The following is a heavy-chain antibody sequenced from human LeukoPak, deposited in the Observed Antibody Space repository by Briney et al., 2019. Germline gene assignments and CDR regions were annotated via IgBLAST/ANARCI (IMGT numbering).Heavy chain of an antibody. CDR2: ISTSDGRT. CDR3: AKVSSGWPFDY. CDR1: GFTFSSYA. D-gene: IGHD6-19*01. V-gene: IGHV3-23*01. J-gene: IGHJ4*02. Sequence: LPGGSLRLSCAASGFTFSSYAMSWVRQAPGKGLEWVSLISTSDGRTYYADSVKGRFTISRDNSKNTLYLQMNSLRAEDTAVYYCAKVSSGWPFDYWGQGTLVTVSS.